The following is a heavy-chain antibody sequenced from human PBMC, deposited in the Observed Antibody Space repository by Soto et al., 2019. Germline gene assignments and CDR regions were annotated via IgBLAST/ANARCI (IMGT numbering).Heavy chain of an antibody. CDR2: ISAYNGNT. J-gene: IGHJ6*02. V-gene: IGHV1-18*01. D-gene: IGHD6-6*01. CDR1: GYTFTSYG. CDR3: ARDGPSYPSSSSVYYGMDV. Sequence: QVQLVQSGAEVKKPGASVKVSCKASGYTFTSYGISWVRQAPGPGLEWMGWISAYNGNTNYAQKLQGRVTMTTDTSTSTAYMELRSLRSDDTAVYYCARDGPSYPSSSSVYYGMDVWGQVTTVTVSS.